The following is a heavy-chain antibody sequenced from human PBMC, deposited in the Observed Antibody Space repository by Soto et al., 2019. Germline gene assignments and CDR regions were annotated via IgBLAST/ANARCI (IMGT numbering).Heavy chain of an antibody. V-gene: IGHV3-53*01. D-gene: IGHD6-13*01. CDR2: IYSGGSK. Sequence: PGGSLRLSCAASGFSVSSNYMTWVRQAPGKGLEWVSFIYSGGSKYYADSVKGRFTISRDSSKKTLYLQMNSLRAEDTAVYFCASRKVAAGIWWDASFDIWGQGTMVTV. J-gene: IGHJ3*02. CDR1: GFSVSSNY. CDR3: ASRKVAAGIWWDASFDI.